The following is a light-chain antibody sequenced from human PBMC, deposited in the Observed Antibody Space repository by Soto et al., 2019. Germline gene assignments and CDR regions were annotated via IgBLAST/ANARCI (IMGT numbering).Light chain of an antibody. V-gene: IGLV1-47*01. J-gene: IGLJ2*01. CDR3: AAWDDSLSGVV. Sequence: QPVLTQPPSASGTPGQRVTISCSGSSSNIGSNYVYWYQQLPGTVPQLLIYRNSERPSGVPDRFSGSKSGTSASLAISGLRSEDEAVYYCAAWDDSLSGVVFGGGTKLTVL. CDR2: RNS. CDR1: SSNIGSNY.